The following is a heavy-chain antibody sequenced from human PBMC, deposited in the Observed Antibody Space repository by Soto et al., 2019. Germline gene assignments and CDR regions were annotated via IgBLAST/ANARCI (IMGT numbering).Heavy chain of an antibody. J-gene: IGHJ3*02. Sequence: PGESLKISCKGSGYSFITYWIGWVRQMPGKGLEYLGIIFPSDSETKYSPSFQGQVTISSDASISAIYLHLSSLRASDTGMYYCARPIYSGYEVIEGRGFDIWGQGIMVTVSS. CDR1: GYSFITYW. CDR2: IFPSDSET. CDR3: ARPIYSGYEVIEGRGFDI. V-gene: IGHV5-51*01. D-gene: IGHD5-12*01.